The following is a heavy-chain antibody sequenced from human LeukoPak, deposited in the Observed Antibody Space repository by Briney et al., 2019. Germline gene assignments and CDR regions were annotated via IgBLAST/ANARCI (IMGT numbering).Heavy chain of an antibody. CDR1: GGSISSYY. CDR3: ARDFSDCSSTSCYVGYYYYMDV. D-gene: IGHD2-2*01. J-gene: IGHJ6*03. V-gene: IGHV4-4*07. CDR2: IYTSGST. Sequence: SETLSLTCTVSGGSISSYYWSWIRQPAGKGLEWIGRIYTSGSTNYNPSLKSRVTMSVDTSKNQFSLKLSSVTAADTAVYYCARDFSDCSSTSCYVGYYYYMDVWGKGTTVTVSS.